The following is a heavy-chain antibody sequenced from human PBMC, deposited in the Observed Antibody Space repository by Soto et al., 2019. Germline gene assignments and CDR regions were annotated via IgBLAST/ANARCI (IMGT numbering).Heavy chain of an antibody. CDR3: VKDYLGSSNAFDV. D-gene: IGHD2-15*01. Sequence: QVHLAESGGAVVQPGRSLRLTCAVSGFNFNDFGMHWVRRTPGKGLEWVASVSSEGTKKYFSESVRGRFTISRDNSRKTLYLQMTGLRVGDTAVYHCVKDYLGSSNAFDVWGRGTVVIVSS. J-gene: IGHJ3*01. CDR2: VSSEGTKK. CDR1: GFNFNDFG. V-gene: IGHV3-30*18.